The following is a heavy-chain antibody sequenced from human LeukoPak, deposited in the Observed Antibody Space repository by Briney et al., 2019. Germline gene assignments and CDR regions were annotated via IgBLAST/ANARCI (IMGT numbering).Heavy chain of an antibody. J-gene: IGHJ4*02. CDR3: ARGVDGYSYSYSFDY. CDR2: IYYSGST. V-gene: IGHV4-31*03. CDR1: GGSISSGGYY. Sequence: PSQTLSLTCTVSGGSISSGGYYWSWIRQHPGKGLERIGYIYYSGSTYYNPSLKSRVTISVDTSKNQFSLKLSSVTAADTAVYYCARGVDGYSYSYSFDYWGQGTLVTVSS. D-gene: IGHD5-18*01.